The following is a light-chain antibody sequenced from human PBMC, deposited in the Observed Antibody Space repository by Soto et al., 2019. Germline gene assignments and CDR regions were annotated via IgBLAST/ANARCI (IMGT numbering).Light chain of an antibody. V-gene: IGLV2-8*01. CDR3: SSYAGSNNL. Sequence: QSVLTQPPSASGSPGQSVTISCTGTSSDVGGYNYVSWYQQHPGKAPKLMIYEVTKRPSGLPDRFSGSKSGNTASLTVSGLQAEDEADYYCSSYAGSNNLFGGGTKLTVL. CDR1: SSDVGGYNY. CDR2: EVT. J-gene: IGLJ2*01.